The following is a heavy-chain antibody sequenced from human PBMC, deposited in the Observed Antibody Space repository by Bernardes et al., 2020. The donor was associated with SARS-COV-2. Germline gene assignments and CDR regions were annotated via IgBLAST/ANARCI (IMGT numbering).Heavy chain of an antibody. J-gene: IGHJ4*02. D-gene: IGHD1-26*01. CDR3: ATSKTYYPLDN. V-gene: IGHV1-2*02. Sequence: ASVKVSCNPSGSTFTGQKIHWVRQSPGQGLEWMGWIDPDSGGTINSQKFQGRVTMTRDTSITTAYLELGSLATDDTAVYYCATSKTYYPLDNWGQGTLVTVSS. CDR1: GSTFTGQK. CDR2: IDPDSGGT.